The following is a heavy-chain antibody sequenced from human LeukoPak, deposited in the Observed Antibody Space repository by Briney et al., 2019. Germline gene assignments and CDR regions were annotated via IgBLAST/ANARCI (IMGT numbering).Heavy chain of an antibody. CDR2: ISGSGGST. J-gene: IGHJ4*02. CDR3: AKVARYSSGWYGDYFDY. Sequence: GGSLRLSCAASGFTFSSYAMSWVRQAPGKGLEWVSAISGSGGSTYYADSVKGRFTISRDNSKNTLYLQMSSLRAEDTAVYYCAKVARYSSGWYGDYFDYWGQGTLVTVSS. D-gene: IGHD6-19*01. CDR1: GFTFSSYA. V-gene: IGHV3-23*01.